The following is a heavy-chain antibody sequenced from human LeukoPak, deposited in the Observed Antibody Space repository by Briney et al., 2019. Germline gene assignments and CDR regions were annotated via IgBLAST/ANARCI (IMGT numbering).Heavy chain of an antibody. Sequence: PSETLSLTCTVSGGSISSHYWSWIRQPPGKGLEWIGYIYYSGSTNYNPSLKSRVTISVDTSKNQFSLKLSSVTAADTAVYYCARSAGYYGYPAPFDYWGQGTLVTVSS. CDR3: ARSAGYYGYPAPFDY. CDR2: IYYSGST. D-gene: IGHD3-10*01. V-gene: IGHV4-59*08. CDR1: GGSISSHY. J-gene: IGHJ4*02.